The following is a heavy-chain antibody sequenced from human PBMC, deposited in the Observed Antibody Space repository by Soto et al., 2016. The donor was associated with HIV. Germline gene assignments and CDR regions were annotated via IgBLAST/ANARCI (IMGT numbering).Heavy chain of an antibody. V-gene: IGHV3-30*04. J-gene: IGHJ5*02. CDR3: ARPAGGHSGWRINWFDP. CDR1: GSTFSSYP. CDR2: ILYDGSNE. Sequence: VQLVESGGGVVQPGRSLRLSCAASGSTFSSYPMHWVRQAPGRGLEWVAVILYDGSNEYYADSVKGRFTISRDNSKSTLYLQMNSLRIEDTAVYYCARPAGGHSGWRINWFDPWGQGTLVTVSS. D-gene: IGHD6-19*01.